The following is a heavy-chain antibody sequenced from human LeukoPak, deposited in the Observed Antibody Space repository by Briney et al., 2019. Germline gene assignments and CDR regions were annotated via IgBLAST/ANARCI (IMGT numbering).Heavy chain of an antibody. J-gene: IGHJ4*02. CDR2: ISWNSGSI. D-gene: IGHD4-17*01. V-gene: IGHV3-9*01. CDR1: EFTFDDYA. Sequence: GGSLRLSCAASEFTFDDYAMHWVRQAPGKGLEWVSGISWNSGSIGYADSVKGRFTISRDNAKNSLYLQMNSLRAEDTALYYCAKDIDDYGDLGGLDYWGQGTLVTVSS. CDR3: AKDIDDYGDLGGLDY.